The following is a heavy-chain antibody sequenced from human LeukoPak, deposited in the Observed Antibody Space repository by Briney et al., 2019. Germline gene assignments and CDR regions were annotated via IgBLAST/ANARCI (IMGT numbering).Heavy chain of an antibody. V-gene: IGHV3-23*01. Sequence: GGSLRLSCAASGFTFSSYAMSWVRQAPGKGLEWVSAISGSGGSTYYADSVKGRFTISRDNAKNSLYLQMSSLRAEDTAVYYCARGGRPDYWGQGTLVTVSS. CDR2: ISGSGGST. J-gene: IGHJ4*02. CDR1: GFTFSSYA. CDR3: ARGGRPDY. D-gene: IGHD3-10*01.